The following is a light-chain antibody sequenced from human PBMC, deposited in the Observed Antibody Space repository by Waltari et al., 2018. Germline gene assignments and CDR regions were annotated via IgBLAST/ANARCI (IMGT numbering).Light chain of an antibody. CDR2: VNSDGRH. J-gene: IGLJ3*02. CDR1: SGHSSHV. V-gene: IGLV4-69*01. CDR3: QTGGHGTWV. Sequence: QLVLTQSPSASASLGASVKLTCTLSSGHSSHVIAWHPQQPEKGPRYLMKVNSDGRHSKGDEIPDRFSGSSSGAERYLTISSLQSEDEADYYCQTGGHGTWVFGGGTKLTVL.